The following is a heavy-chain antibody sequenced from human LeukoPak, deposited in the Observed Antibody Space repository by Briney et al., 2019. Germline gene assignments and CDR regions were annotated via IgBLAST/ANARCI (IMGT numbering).Heavy chain of an antibody. D-gene: IGHD2-15*01. CDR1: GFTFSSYE. CDR2: ISSTGSTI. J-gene: IGHJ4*02. V-gene: IGHV3-48*03. CDR3: TRPFYCSGGSCYSGLGY. Sequence: GGSLRLSCGASGFTFSSYEMNWVRQAPGKGLEWVSYISSTGSTIYYADSVKGRFTISRDNVKNSLYLQMNSLRAEDTAVYYCTRPFYCSGGSCYSGLGYWGQGTLVTVSS.